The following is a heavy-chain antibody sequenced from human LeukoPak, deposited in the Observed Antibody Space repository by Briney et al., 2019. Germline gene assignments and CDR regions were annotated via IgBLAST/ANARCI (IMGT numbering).Heavy chain of an antibody. D-gene: IGHD4-17*01. J-gene: IGHJ4*02. CDR3: ARGTVTTYFFDY. CDR2: IYYTGST. V-gene: IGHV4-59*01. CDR1: DGSISCYY. Sequence: PSETLSLTCSVSDGSISCYYWSWIRQPPGKGLEWIGYIYYTGSTNYNPSLKSRVTMSVDTSKNHFSLKLSSVTAADTAVYYCARGTVTTYFFDYWGQGTLVTVSS.